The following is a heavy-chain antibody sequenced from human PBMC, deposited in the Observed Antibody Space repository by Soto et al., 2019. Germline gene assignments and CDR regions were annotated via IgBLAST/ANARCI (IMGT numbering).Heavy chain of an antibody. CDR3: ARDRDSGYGSTGDY. V-gene: IGHV1-2*02. J-gene: IGHJ4*02. Sequence: ASVKVSCKASGYTFTGYYIHWVRRARGQGLEWMGWINPNNGGTKYAQKFQGRVTMTRDTSISTAYMELSRLRSDDTAVYYCARDRDSGYGSTGDYWGQGTLVTVSS. CDR1: GYTFTGYY. CDR2: INPNNGGT. D-gene: IGHD5-12*01.